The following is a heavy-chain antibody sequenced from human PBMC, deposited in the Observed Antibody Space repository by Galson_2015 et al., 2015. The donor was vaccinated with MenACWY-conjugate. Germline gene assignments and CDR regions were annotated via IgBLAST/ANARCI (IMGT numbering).Heavy chain of an antibody. V-gene: IGHV7-4-1*02. J-gene: IGHJ5*02. CDR2: INTDTGKP. CDR3: ARSTGGYCSGGSCYWGS. Sequence: SVKVSCKASGSSFTTYAMIWVRQAPGQGLEWMGWINTDTGKPTYAQGFTGRFVFSLDTSVSTAYLQINDLKAEDTAVYFCARSTGGYCSGGSCYWGSWGQGTLVIVSS. CDR1: GSSFTTYA. D-gene: IGHD2-15*01.